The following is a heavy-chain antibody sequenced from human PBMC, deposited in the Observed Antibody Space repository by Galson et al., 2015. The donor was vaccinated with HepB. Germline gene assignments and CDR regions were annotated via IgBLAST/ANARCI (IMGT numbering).Heavy chain of an antibody. CDR3: ARSFYYGSGRYYLDY. CDR2: TRNKGDGSTT. CDR1: GFTFSDYY. J-gene: IGHJ4*02. V-gene: IGHV3-72*01. Sequence: SLRLSCAASGFTFSDYYMDWVRQAPGKGLEWVGRTRNKGDGSTTEYAASVKGRFTISRDDSKTSLYLQMNSLKTEDTAVYYCARSFYYGSGRYYLDYWGQGTLVTVSS. D-gene: IGHD3-10*01.